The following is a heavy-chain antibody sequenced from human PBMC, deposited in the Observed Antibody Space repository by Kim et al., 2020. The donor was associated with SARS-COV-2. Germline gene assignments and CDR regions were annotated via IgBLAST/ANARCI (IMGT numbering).Heavy chain of an antibody. D-gene: IGHD3-22*01. CDR1: GGTFSSYA. CDR2: IIPILGIA. J-gene: IGHJ4*02. Sequence: SVKVSCKASGGTFSSYAISWVRQAPGQGLEWMGRIIPILGIANYAQKFQGRVTITADKSTSTAYMELSSLRSEDTAVYYCARGDLDKYDSSGYIDYWGQGTLVTVSS. CDR3: ARGDLDKYDSSGYIDY. V-gene: IGHV1-69*04.